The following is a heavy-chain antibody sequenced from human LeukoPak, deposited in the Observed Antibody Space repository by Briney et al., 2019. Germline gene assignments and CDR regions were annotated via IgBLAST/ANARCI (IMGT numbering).Heavy chain of an antibody. J-gene: IGHJ4*02. CDR2: ISDSGRTT. CDR1: GLTFSNFK. CDR3: ASWAGNAQSDSWTGPFDY. Sequence: GGSLRLSCAVSGLTFSNFKMNWVRQAPGRGLEGVSYISDSGRTTFYADSVRGRFTISRDNAKNSLYLQMSSLRVEDTAVYYCASWAGNAQSDSWTGPFDYWGQGTLVTVSS. D-gene: IGHD3/OR15-3a*01. V-gene: IGHV3-48*03.